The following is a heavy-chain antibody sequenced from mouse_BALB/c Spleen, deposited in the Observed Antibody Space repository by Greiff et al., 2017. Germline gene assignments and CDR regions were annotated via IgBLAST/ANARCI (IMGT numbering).Heavy chain of an antibody. D-gene: IGHD2-13*01. CDR3: AREGVNYFDY. CDR1: GFTFSSFG. CDR2: ISSGGSYT. Sequence: EVKLVESGGGLVQPGGSRKLSCAASGFTFSSFGMHWVRQAPEKRLEWVAEISSGGSYTYYPDTVTGRFTISRDNAKNTLYLEMSSLRSEDTAMYYCAREGVNYFDYWGQGTTLTVSS. V-gene: IGHV5-9-4*01. J-gene: IGHJ2*01.